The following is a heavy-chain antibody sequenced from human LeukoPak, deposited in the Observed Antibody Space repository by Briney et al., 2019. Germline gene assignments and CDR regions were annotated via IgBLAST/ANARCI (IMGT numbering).Heavy chain of an antibody. CDR3: ARDRRGVTGIRDFDY. CDR1: GFTFSSYW. V-gene: IGHV3-7*03. J-gene: IGHJ4*02. CDR2: IKQDGSEK. Sequence: GGSLRLSCAASGFTFSSYWMSWVRQAPGKGLEWVANIKQDGSEKYYVDSVKGRFTISRDNAKNSLYLQMNSLRVDDTGIYYCARDRRGVTGIRDFDYWGQGTRVTVSS. D-gene: IGHD2-21*02.